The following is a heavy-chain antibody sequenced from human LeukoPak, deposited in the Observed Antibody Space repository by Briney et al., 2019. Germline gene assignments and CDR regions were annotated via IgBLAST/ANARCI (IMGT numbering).Heavy chain of an antibody. D-gene: IGHD2-2*01. CDR1: GFTLSSYG. V-gene: IGHV3-33*01. CDR3: ARGGVPAAYIDY. Sequence: GRSLRLSCAASGFTLSSYGMHWVSQAPGKGLEWVAVIWYDGSNKYYADSVKGRFTISRDNSKNTLYLQMNSLRAEDTAVYYCARGGVPAAYIDYWGQGTLVTVSS. J-gene: IGHJ4*02. CDR2: IWYDGSNK.